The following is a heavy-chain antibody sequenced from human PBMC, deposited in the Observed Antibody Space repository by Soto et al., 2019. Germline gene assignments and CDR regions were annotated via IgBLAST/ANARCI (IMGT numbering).Heavy chain of an antibody. CDR3: ARRARPDFYYMDV. V-gene: IGHV3-64*01. D-gene: IGHD6-6*01. CDR1: GFTLSGYA. CDR2: ISSNGVGT. Sequence: EVQLAESGGGLAQPGGSLRLSCAASGFTLSGYARDWVRQATGKGLEYVSGISSNGVGTYYANSVQGRFTISRDNSKNTVYLQMGSLRPEDRAVYYCARRARPDFYYMDVWGKGTTVTVSS. J-gene: IGHJ6*03.